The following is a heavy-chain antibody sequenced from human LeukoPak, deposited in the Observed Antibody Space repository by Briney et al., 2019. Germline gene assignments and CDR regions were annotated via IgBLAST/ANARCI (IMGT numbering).Heavy chain of an antibody. V-gene: IGHV4-38-2*01. J-gene: IGHJ6*03. CDR2: IYHSGST. CDR1: GYSFSSGYY. Sequence: SETLSLTCAVSGYSFSSGYYWGWIRQLPGKGLEWIGSIYHSGSTYYNPSLKSRVTISVDTSKNQFSLKLSSVTAADTAVYYCAKHSSSWYEPSRDYYYYMDVWGKGTTVTVSS. CDR3: AKHSSSWYEPSRDYYYYMDV. D-gene: IGHD6-13*01.